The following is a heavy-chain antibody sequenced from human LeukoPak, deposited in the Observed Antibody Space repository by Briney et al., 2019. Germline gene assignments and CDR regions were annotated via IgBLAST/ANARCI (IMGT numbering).Heavy chain of an antibody. V-gene: IGHV4-4*07. CDR2: IYTSGST. J-gene: IGHJ5*02. Sequence: PSETLSLTCTVSGGSISSYYWSWIRQPAGKGLEWIGRIYTSGSTNYNPSLKSRVTMSVDTSKNQFSLKLSSVTAADTAVYYCARDMKWLRFNWFDPWGQGTLVTVSS. CDR3: ARDMKWLRFNWFDP. D-gene: IGHD5-12*01. CDR1: GGSISSYY.